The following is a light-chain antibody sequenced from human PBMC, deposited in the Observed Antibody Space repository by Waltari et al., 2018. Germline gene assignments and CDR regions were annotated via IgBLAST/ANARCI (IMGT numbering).Light chain of an antibody. V-gene: IGLV2-14*03. Sequence: QSALTQPASVSGSPGQSITISCTGSSTDAAPHTHVSWYQQHPGKAPKLIIYDVSHRPSGISNRFSGSRSGDTASLTISGLQAEDEADYFCCSYANMVTLFVVFGGGTKLTVL. CDR2: DVS. CDR3: CSYANMVTLFVV. J-gene: IGLJ2*01. CDR1: STDAAPHTH.